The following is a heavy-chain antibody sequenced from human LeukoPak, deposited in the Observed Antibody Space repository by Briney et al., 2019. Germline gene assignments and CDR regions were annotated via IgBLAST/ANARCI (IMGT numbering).Heavy chain of an antibody. CDR1: SGSISTSNYY. J-gene: IGHJ6*03. CDR2: IFYSGST. Sequence: SETLSLTCTVSSGSISTSNYYWGWVRQPPGKALEWIGNIFYSGSTYYSPSLKSRVTISPDTSRNQFSLKLSSVTAADTAVYYCARARASYGSGSYKKYYYYYMDVWGKGTTVTISS. D-gene: IGHD3-10*01. CDR3: ARARASYGSGSYKKYYYYYMDV. V-gene: IGHV4-39*07.